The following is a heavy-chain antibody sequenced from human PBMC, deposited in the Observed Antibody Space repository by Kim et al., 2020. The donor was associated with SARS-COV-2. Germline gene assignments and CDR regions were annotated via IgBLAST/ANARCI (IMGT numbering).Heavy chain of an antibody. V-gene: IGHV3-23*01. CDR3: AKDKRAAGFNFDY. D-gene: IGHD6-13*01. Sequence: YADSVKGRFTISRDNSKNTLYLQMNSLRAEDTAVYYCAKDKRAAGFNFDYWGQGTLVTVSS. J-gene: IGHJ4*02.